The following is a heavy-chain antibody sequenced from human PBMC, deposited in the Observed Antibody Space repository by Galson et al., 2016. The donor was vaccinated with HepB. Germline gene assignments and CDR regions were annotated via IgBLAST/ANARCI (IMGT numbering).Heavy chain of an antibody. CDR2: ITTNGDDT. CDR1: GFTFSSYG. V-gene: IGHV3-64D*06. J-gene: IGHJ6*04. Sequence: SLRLSCAASGFTFSSYGMHWVRQAPGKGLGYVSGITTNGDDTKYEDSVKGRFTIFRDNSKNTLYLQMRSLRAEETAVYYCVKSNLAAPGGFYGMDVWGKGTTVTVSS. CDR3: VKSNLAAPGGFYGMDV. D-gene: IGHD6-13*01.